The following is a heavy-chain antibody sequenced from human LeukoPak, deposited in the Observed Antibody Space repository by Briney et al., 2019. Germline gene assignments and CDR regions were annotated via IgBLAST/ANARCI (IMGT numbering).Heavy chain of an antibody. CDR2: IYTSGST. D-gene: IGHD1-26*01. CDR1: GGSISSGSYY. CDR3: ARDPQWEPPIDY. J-gene: IGHJ4*02. V-gene: IGHV4-61*02. Sequence: SQTLSLTCTVSGGSISSGSYYWSWIRQPAGKGLEWIGRIYTSGSTNYNPSLKSRVTISVDTSKNQFSLKLSSVTAADTAVYYCARDPQWEPPIDYWGQGTLVTVSS.